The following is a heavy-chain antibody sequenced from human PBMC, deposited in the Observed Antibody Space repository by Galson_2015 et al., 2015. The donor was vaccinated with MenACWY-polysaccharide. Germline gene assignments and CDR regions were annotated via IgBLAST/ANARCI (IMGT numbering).Heavy chain of an antibody. CDR1: EFTVSSNY. Sequence: SLRLSCAASEFTVSSNYMSWVRHAPGEGLVWVSRIKSDGSTINNADSVKGRFIISRDNAKNTLYLEMNSLSSVTAADTAMYYCARIPSTVTSFGWFDPWGQGTLVTVSS. D-gene: IGHD4-17*01. V-gene: IGHV3-74*01. CDR2: IKSDGSTI. J-gene: IGHJ5*02. CDR3: ARIPSTVTSFGWFDP.